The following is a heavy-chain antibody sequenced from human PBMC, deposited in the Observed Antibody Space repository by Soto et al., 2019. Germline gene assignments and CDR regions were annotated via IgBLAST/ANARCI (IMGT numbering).Heavy chain of an antibody. CDR1: GGSISSSSYY. CDR3: ATLWFWEGNY. J-gene: IGHJ4*02. Sequence: QLQLQESGPGLVKPSETLSLTCTVSGGSISSSSYYWGWIRQPPGKGLEWIGSIYYSGSTYYNPSLTSRVTISVDTSKNQFSLKLSSVTAADTAVYYCATLWFWEGNYWGQGTLVTVSS. D-gene: IGHD3-10*01. V-gene: IGHV4-39*01. CDR2: IYYSGST.